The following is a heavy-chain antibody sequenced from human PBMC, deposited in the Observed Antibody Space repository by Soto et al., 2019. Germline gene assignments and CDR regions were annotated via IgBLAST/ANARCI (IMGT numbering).Heavy chain of an antibody. Sequence: PSETLSLTCTVSGGSISSGDYYWSWIRQPPGKGLEWIGYIYYSGSTYYNPSLKSRVTISVDTSKNQFSLKLSSVTAADTAVYYCARDWASYDSREQTLYYYYGMDVWGQGTTVTVSS. J-gene: IGHJ6*02. D-gene: IGHD3-22*01. CDR1: GGSISSGDYY. CDR2: IYYSGST. CDR3: ARDWASYDSREQTLYYYYGMDV. V-gene: IGHV4-30-4*01.